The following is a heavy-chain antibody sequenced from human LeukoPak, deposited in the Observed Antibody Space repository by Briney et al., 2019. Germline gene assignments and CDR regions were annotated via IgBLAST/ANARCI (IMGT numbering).Heavy chain of an antibody. V-gene: IGHV3-48*01. CDR2: ISSSSSTI. J-gene: IGHJ4*02. CDR1: GFTFSNYN. Sequence: PGGSLRLSCAASGFTFSNYNMNWVRQAPGKGLEWVSYISSSSSTIYYADSVKGRITISRDNAKNSLYLQMNSLRAEDTAVYYCASLYGEILDYWGQGTLVTVSS. D-gene: IGHD4-17*01. CDR3: ASLYGEILDY.